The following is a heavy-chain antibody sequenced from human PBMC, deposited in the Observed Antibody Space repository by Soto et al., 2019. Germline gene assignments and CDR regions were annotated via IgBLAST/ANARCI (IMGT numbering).Heavy chain of an antibody. Sequence: LRLSCAASGFTFSSYAMNWVRQAPGKGLQWVASITNRGTHTYSADSVKGRFTISRDNDKNSLYLQMNNLRAEDTATYYCARAHEVAWFDSWGLGTLVTV. CDR2: ITNRGTHT. D-gene: IGHD2-15*01. J-gene: IGHJ5*01. CDR1: GFTFSSYA. CDR3: ARAHEVAWFDS. V-gene: IGHV3-21*06.